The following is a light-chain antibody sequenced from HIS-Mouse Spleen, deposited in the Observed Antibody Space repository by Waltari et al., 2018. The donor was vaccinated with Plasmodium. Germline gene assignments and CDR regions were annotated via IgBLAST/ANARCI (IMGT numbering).Light chain of an antibody. Sequence: NFMLTQPHSVSESPGKTVTISCTRSSGSIASNYVQWYQQRPGSAPTTVIYWDNQRPSGVPARFSGSVDSSSNSASLTISGLKTEDEADYYCQSYDSSNQVFGGGTKLTVL. CDR3: QSYDSSNQV. J-gene: IGLJ3*02. V-gene: IGLV6-57*04. CDR1: SGSIASNY. CDR2: WDN.